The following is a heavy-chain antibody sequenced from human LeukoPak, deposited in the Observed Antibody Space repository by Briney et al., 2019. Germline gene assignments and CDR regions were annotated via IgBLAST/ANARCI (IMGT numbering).Heavy chain of an antibody. J-gene: IGHJ6*02. V-gene: IGHV3-66*01. Sequence: GGSLRLSCAASGFTVSSNYMSWVRQAPGKGLEWVSVIYSGGSTYYADSVKGRFTIPRDNSKNTLYLQMNSLRAEDTAVYYCARDLSSSWYGGYYYGMDVWGQGTTVTVSS. D-gene: IGHD6-13*01. CDR1: GFTVSSNY. CDR3: ARDLSSSWYGGYYYGMDV. CDR2: IYSGGST.